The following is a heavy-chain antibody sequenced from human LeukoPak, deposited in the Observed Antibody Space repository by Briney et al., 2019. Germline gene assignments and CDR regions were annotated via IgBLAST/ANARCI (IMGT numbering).Heavy chain of an antibody. CDR2: IYHSGST. J-gene: IGHJ4*02. CDR1: GYSISSGYY. Sequence: PSETLSLTCTVSGYSISSGYYWGWIRQPPGKGLEWIGNIYHSGSTYYNPSLKSRVTISVDTSKNQFSLKLSSVTAADTAVYYCARDPGGNSEGGYWGQGTLVTVSS. V-gene: IGHV4-38-2*02. CDR3: ARDPGGNSEGGY. D-gene: IGHD4-23*01.